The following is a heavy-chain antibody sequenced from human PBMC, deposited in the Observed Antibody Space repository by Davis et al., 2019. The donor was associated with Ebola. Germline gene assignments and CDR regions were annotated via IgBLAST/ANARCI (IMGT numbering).Heavy chain of an antibody. V-gene: IGHV3-7*01. Sequence: GGSLRLSCAASGFTFSSYSMNWVRQAPGKGLEWLANIKQDGSEKYYVDSVKGRFTISRDNAKNSLYLQMNSLRAEDTAVYYCARSVRLSLDYWGQGTLVTVSS. J-gene: IGHJ4*02. CDR3: ARSVRLSLDY. CDR2: IKQDGSEK. CDR1: GFTFSSYS.